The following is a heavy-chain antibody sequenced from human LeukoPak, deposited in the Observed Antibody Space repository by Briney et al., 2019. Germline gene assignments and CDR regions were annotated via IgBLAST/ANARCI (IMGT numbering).Heavy chain of an antibody. D-gene: IGHD3-10*01. Sequence: SETLSLTCTVSGRSISSYYWSWIRQPPGKGLEWIGYIYYSGSTNYNPSLKSRVTISVDTSKNQFSLKLSSVTAADTAVYYCARGMRFGEFFFDYWGQGTLVTVSS. CDR1: GRSISSYY. J-gene: IGHJ4*02. CDR3: ARGMRFGEFFFDY. V-gene: IGHV4-59*01. CDR2: IYYSGST.